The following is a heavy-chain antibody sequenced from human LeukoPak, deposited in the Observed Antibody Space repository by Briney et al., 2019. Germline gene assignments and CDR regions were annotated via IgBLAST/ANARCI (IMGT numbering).Heavy chain of an antibody. CDR2: IRYDGTNK. CDR3: AKDRRAAMVTFFDY. D-gene: IGHD5-18*01. V-gene: IGHV3-30*02. CDR1: GFTFSSYG. Sequence: QPGGSLRLSCAASGFTFSSYGMHWVRQAPGEGLEWGTFIRYDGTNKYYADSVKGRFTISRDSSKNTLYLQMNSLRAEDTAVYYCAKDRRAAMVTFFDYWGQGTLVTVSS. J-gene: IGHJ4*02.